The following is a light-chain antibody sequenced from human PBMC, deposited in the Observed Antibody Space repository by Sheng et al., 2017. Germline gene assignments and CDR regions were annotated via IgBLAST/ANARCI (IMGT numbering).Light chain of an antibody. CDR1: QSVSSSF. J-gene: IGKJ1*01. V-gene: IGKV3-20*01. CDR2: GAS. Sequence: ETVLTQSPATLSLSPGQRATLSCRASQSVSSSFLAWYQQKPGLAPRLLISGASSRASGIPDRFSGSGSGTDFTLTISRLEPEDSALYYCQQYVTSRTFGQGTKVEIK. CDR3: QQYVTSRT.